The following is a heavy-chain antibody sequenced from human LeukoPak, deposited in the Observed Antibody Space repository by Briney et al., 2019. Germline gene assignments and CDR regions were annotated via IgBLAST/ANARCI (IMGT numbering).Heavy chain of an antibody. J-gene: IGHJ5*02. CDR3: ARDLGGLGELSAPT. CDR1: GGSISSGGYY. Sequence: SQTLSLTCTVSGGSISSGGYYWSWIRQPPGKGLEWIGYIYYSGSTYYNPSLKSRVTISVDTSKNQFSLKLSSVTAADTAVYYCARDLGGLGELSAPTWGQGTLVTVSS. D-gene: IGHD3-16*02. CDR2: IYYSGST. V-gene: IGHV4-30-4*01.